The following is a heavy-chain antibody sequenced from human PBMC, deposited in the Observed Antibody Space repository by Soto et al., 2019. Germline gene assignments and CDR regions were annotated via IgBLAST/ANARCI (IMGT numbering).Heavy chain of an antibody. CDR1: GYTFTSYG. Sequence: QVQLVQSGAEVKKPGASVKVSCKASGYTFTSYGISWVRQAPGQGLEWMGWISAYNGNTNYAQKLQGRVTMTTDTTTSTAYMELRSLRSYDTAVYYWAGDLFCSGGSCYSYYYYYGMDVWGQGTTVTVSS. CDR3: AGDLFCSGGSCYSYYYYYGMDV. CDR2: ISAYNGNT. D-gene: IGHD2-15*01. V-gene: IGHV1-18*01. J-gene: IGHJ6*02.